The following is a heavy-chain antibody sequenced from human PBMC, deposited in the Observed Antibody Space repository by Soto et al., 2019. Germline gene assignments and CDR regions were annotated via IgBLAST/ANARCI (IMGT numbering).Heavy chain of an antibody. Sequence: KTSETLSLTCAVSGYSISSSNWWGWIRQPPGKGLEWIGYIYYSGSTYYNPSLKSRVTMSVDTSKNQFSLKLSSVTAVDTAVDYCARGSSWYRDNWFDPWGQGTQVTVSS. V-gene: IGHV4-28*03. D-gene: IGHD6-13*01. J-gene: IGHJ5*02. CDR3: ARGSSWYRDNWFDP. CDR2: IYYSGST. CDR1: GYSISSSNW.